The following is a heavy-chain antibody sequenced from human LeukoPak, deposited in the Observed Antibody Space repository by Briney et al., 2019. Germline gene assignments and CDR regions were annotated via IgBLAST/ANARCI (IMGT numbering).Heavy chain of an antibody. V-gene: IGHV1-2*04. CDR1: GYTFTSYG. Sequence: GASVKVSCKASGYTFTSYGISWVRQAPGQGLEWMGWINPNSGGTNYAQKFQGWVTMTRDTSISTAYMELSRLRSDDTAVYYCARDETYYYDSSGYSFDYWGQGTLVTVSS. J-gene: IGHJ4*02. CDR2: INPNSGGT. CDR3: ARDETYYYDSSGYSFDY. D-gene: IGHD3-22*01.